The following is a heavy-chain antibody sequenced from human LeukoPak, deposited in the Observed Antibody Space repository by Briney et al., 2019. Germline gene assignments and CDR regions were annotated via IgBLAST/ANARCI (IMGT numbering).Heavy chain of an antibody. D-gene: IGHD3-16*01. Sequence: GASVKVSCKAFGYTFTGYYMHWVRQAPGQGLEWMGWINPNSGGTNYAQKFQGRVTMTRDTSISTAYMELSRLRSDDTAVYYCARDYDYVWGTNWFDPWGQGTLVTVSS. CDR1: GYTFTGYY. CDR2: INPNSGGT. CDR3: ARDYDYVWGTNWFDP. V-gene: IGHV1-2*02. J-gene: IGHJ5*02.